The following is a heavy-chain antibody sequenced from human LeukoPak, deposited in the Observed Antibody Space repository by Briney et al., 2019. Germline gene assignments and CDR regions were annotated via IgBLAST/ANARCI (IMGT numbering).Heavy chain of an antibody. Sequence: GGSLRLSCAASGFTFSSYHMNWVRQAPGKGLEWVSYISIFSSTIYYADSVKGRFTISRDNAKNSLYLQMNSLRAEDTAVYYCARDPFQYSSSWFDYWGQGTLVTVSS. CDR1: GFTFSSYH. D-gene: IGHD6-13*01. CDR2: ISIFSSTI. J-gene: IGHJ4*02. CDR3: ARDPFQYSSSWFDY. V-gene: IGHV3-48*04.